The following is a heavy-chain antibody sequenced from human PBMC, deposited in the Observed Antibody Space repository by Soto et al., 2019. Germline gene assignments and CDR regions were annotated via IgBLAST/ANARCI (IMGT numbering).Heavy chain of an antibody. CDR2: INPSGGST. J-gene: IGHJ4*01. CDR3: AREQSLNY. CDR1: GYTFTNYY. Sequence: QVQLVQSGAEVKRPGASVKVSCEASGYTFTNYYMHWVRQAPGQGLEWMGLINPSGGSTTYAQKFRGRVTMTRATSTSTVYMELSSLRSEDTAVYYCAREQSLNYWGQGTLVTVSS. D-gene: IGHD6-19*01. V-gene: IGHV1-46*01.